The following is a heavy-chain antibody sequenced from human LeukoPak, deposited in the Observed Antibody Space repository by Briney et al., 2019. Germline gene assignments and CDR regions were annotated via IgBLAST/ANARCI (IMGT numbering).Heavy chain of an antibody. CDR1: GFTFSSYS. D-gene: IGHD6-19*01. Sequence: GGSLRLSCAASGFTFSSYSMNWVRQAPGKGLEWVANIKQDGSEKYYVDSVKGRFTISRDNAKNSLYLQMNSLRAEDTAVYYCAKDWLRGSYLDYWGQGTLVTVSS. V-gene: IGHV3-7*01. CDR3: AKDWLRGSYLDY. J-gene: IGHJ4*02. CDR2: IKQDGSEK.